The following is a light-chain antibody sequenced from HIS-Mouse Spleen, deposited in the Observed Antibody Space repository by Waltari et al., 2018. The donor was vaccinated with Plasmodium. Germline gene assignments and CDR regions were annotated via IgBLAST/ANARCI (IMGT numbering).Light chain of an antibody. J-gene: IGLJ1*01. V-gene: IGLV2-8*01. CDR1: SSDVGGYTY. CDR3: SSYAGSNNFV. CDR2: EVS. Sequence: QSALTQPPSASGSPGQSVTISCTGTSSDVGGYTYVSWYQQHPGKAPKVMIYEVSKRPSGVPYRFACSKAGNTASLTGSGLQAEDEADYYCSSYAGSNNFVFGTGTKVTVL.